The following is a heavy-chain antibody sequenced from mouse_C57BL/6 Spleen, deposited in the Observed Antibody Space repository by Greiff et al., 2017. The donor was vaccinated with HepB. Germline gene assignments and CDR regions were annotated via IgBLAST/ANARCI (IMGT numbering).Heavy chain of an antibody. CDR3: ARRQLRLRAMDY. CDR2: INPNNGGT. Sequence: VQLQQSGPELVKPGASVKIPCKASGYTFTDYNMDWVKQSHGKSLEWIGDINPNNGGTIYNQKFKGKATLTVDKSSSTAYMELRSLTSEDTAVYYCARRQLRLRAMDYWGQGTSVTVSS. J-gene: IGHJ4*01. CDR1: GYTFTDYN. D-gene: IGHD3-2*02. V-gene: IGHV1-18*01.